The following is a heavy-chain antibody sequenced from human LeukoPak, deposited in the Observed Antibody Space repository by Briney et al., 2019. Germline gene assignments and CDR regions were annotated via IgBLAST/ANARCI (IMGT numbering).Heavy chain of an antibody. CDR3: ARGVVDY. CDR1: GYTFTSYG. J-gene: IGHJ4*02. CDR2: MNPNSGNT. V-gene: IGHV1-8*02. Sequence: ASVKVSCKASGYTFTSYGISWVRQAPGQGLEWMGWMNPNSGNTGYAQKFQGRVTMTRNTSISTAYMELSSLRSEDTAVYYCARGVVDYWGQGTLVTVSS.